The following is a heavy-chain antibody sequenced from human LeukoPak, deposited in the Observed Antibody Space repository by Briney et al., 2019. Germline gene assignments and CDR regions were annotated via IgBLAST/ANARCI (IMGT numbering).Heavy chain of an antibody. Sequence: GGSLRLSCAASGFTFSSYAMSWVRQAPGKGLEWVSAISGSGGSTYYADSVKGRFTISRDNSKNALYLQMNSLRAEDTAVYYCAKDMTRYSSGVKIDYWGQGTLVTVSS. CDR3: AKDMTRYSSGVKIDY. CDR1: GFTFSSYA. V-gene: IGHV3-23*01. D-gene: IGHD6-19*01. J-gene: IGHJ4*02. CDR2: ISGSGGST.